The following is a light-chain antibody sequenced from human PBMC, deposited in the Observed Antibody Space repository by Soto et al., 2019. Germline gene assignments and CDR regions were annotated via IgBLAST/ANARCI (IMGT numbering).Light chain of an antibody. CDR1: QTISSW. V-gene: IGKV1-5*03. J-gene: IGKJ1*01. CDR3: QHYNSYSET. Sequence: DLQMTHSPSTLSGSVVHLVPITFRASQTISSWLAWYQQKPGKAPKLLIYKASTLKSGVPSRFSGSGSGTEFTLTISSLQPDDFATYYCQHYNSYSETFGQGTKVDIK. CDR2: KAS.